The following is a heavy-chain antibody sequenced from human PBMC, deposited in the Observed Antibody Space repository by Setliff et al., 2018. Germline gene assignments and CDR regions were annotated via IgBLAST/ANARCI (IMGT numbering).Heavy chain of an antibody. V-gene: IGHV3-23*01. CDR2: VIQVGSG. J-gene: IGHJ4*02. D-gene: IGHD1-26*01. Sequence: GGSLRLSCATSGFTFRDYSMVWVRRVPGKGLEWVAGVIQVGSGVYADSVKGRSTISRDNSKNNFFLQINNLRAADTATYYCAKDRVNDGFWDFDSWGQGIVVTVSS. CDR3: AKDRVNDGFWDFDS. CDR1: GFTFRDYS.